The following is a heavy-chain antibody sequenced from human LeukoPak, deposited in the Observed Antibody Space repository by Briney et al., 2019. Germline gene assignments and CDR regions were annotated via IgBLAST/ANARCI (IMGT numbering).Heavy chain of an antibody. D-gene: IGHD3-22*01. CDR3: ASNDTSNYYLYRYLTN. CDR1: GFCFSSSA. J-gene: IGHJ4*02. CDR2: ITGTGGSI. Sequence: GGSLRLSCVASGFCFSSSAMSWVRQPPGKGLEWVSSITGTGGSIYYADSVKGRFTISRDNSKNTLFLQMNSQRAEDTAVYSCASNDTSNYYLYRYLTNWGQGTLVTVSS. V-gene: IGHV3-23*01.